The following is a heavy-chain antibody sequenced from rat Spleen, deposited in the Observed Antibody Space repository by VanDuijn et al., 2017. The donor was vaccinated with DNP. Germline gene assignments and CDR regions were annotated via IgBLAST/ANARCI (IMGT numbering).Heavy chain of an antibody. CDR1: GFTFTDHA. CDR3: TTSDYYYSSFIPFAY. D-gene: IGHD1-2*01. CDR2: IIYDGTSI. Sequence: EVQLVESGGGLVQPGNSLKLSCAASGFTFTDHAMAWVRQSPEKGLEWVATIIYDGTSIYYRDSVKGRFTISRDNAKSTLYLQMDSLRSEDTATYYCTTSDYYYSSFIPFAYWGQGTLVTVSS. V-gene: IGHV5S10*01. J-gene: IGHJ3*01.